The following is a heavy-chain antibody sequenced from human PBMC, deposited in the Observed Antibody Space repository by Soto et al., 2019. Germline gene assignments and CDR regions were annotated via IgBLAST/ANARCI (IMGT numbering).Heavy chain of an antibody. J-gene: IGHJ4*02. CDR1: GGSISDSNDH. CDR3: ARMDGGPPAEQNSSSWYDPVSYFDY. V-gene: IGHV4-61*05. D-gene: IGHD6-13*01. Sequence: TLSLTCTVSGGSISDSNDHWGWIRQPPGKGLEWIGYIYYSGSTNYNPSLKSRVTISVDTSKNQFSLKLSSVTAADTAVYYCARMDGGPPAEQNSSSWYDPVSYFDYWGQGTLVTVSS. CDR2: IYYSGST.